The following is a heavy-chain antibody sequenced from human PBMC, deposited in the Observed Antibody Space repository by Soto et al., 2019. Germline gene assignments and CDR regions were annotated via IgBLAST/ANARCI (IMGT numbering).Heavy chain of an antibody. Sequence: SETLSLTCTVSGDSITSNTYYWGWIRQPPGKGLEWVGTIYYSGSTYYNPSLKSRVTISVDTSKNQFSLKVRSVTASDTAMYYCARSETLDSSFDYWGQGTLVTVS. J-gene: IGHJ4*02. D-gene: IGHD1-1*01. CDR3: ARSETLDSSFDY. CDR1: GDSITSNTYY. CDR2: IYYSGST. V-gene: IGHV4-39*01.